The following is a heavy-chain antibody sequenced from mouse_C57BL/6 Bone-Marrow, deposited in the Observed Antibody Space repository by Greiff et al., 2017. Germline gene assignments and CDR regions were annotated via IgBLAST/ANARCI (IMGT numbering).Heavy chain of an antibody. D-gene: IGHD4-1*01. J-gene: IGHJ4*01. CDR3: ARLTHAMDY. CDR1: GFTFSSYA. V-gene: IGHV5-4*01. CDR2: ISDGGSST. Sequence: EVQGVESGGGLVKPGGSLKLSCAASGFTFSSYAMSWVRQTPEKRLECVATISDGGSSTYYPDNVKGRFTISRDNAKNNLYLQMSHLKSEDTAMYYCARLTHAMDYWGQGTSVTVSS.